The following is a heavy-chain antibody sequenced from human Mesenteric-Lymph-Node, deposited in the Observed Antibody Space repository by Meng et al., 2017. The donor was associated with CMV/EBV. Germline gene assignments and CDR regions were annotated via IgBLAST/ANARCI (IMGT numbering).Heavy chain of an antibody. CDR2: IYYSGST. V-gene: IGHV4-59*01. J-gene: IGHJ4*02. CDR1: GGSISSYY. D-gene: IGHD1-26*01. Sequence: SETLSLTCNVSGGSISSYYWSWIRQPPGKGLGWIGYIYYSGSTNYNPSLQSRVTISVDTSKNQFSLKLSSVTAADTAVYYCARDGSGTYGYYFDYWGLGTLVTVSS. CDR3: ARDGSGTYGYYFDY.